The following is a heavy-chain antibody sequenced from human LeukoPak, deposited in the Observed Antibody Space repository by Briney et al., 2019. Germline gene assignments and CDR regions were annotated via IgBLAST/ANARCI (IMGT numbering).Heavy chain of an antibody. CDR1: GYTFTGYY. D-gene: IGHD1-26*01. J-gene: IGHJ5*02. V-gene: IGHV1-2*06. CDR2: INPNSGGT. Sequence: ASVTVSCKASGYTFTGYYMHWVRQAPGQGLEWMGRINPNSGGTNYAQKFQGRVTMTRDTSISTAYMELSRLRSDDTAVYYCARSRGHSGSPNWFDPWGQGTLVTVSS. CDR3: ARSRGHSGSPNWFDP.